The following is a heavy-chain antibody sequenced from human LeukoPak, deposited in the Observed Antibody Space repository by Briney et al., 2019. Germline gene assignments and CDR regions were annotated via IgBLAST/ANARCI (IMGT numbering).Heavy chain of an antibody. CDR3: TTESAMPGGDAFDI. CDR1: GFTFSNAW. D-gene: IGHD2-2*01. CDR2: IKSKTDGGTT. J-gene: IGHJ3*02. Sequence: GGSLRLSCAASGFTFSNAWMSWVRQAPGKGLEWVGRIKSKTDGGTTDYAAPVKGRFTISRDDSKNTLYLQMNSLKAEDTAVYYCTTESAMPGGDAFDIWGQGTMVTVSS. V-gene: IGHV3-15*01.